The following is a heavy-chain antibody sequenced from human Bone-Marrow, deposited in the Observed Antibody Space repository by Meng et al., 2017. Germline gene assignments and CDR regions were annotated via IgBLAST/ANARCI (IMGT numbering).Heavy chain of an antibody. D-gene: IGHD6-13*01. CDR2: IKSDGITT. Sequence: GESLKISCAASGFTFSSYWMHWVRQAPGKGLLWVSRIKSDGITTRYADSVKGRFTISRDNAKNTLYLQMNSLSAEDTAVYYCVRGDDSSSWGKGFDPWGQGTLVTVSS. J-gene: IGHJ5*02. CDR3: VRGDDSSSWGKGFDP. CDR1: GFTFSSYW. V-gene: IGHV3-74*01.